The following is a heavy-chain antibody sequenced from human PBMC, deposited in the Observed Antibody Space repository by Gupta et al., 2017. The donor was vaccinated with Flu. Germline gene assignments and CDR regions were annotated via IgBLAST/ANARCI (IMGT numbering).Heavy chain of an antibody. Sequence: QVQLVQSGAEVKKPGASVKVSCKASGYTFTGHAMHWVRQAPGQGLEWMGWINTGNGDTKYAPKFQERVTFTRDMSASIVYMDLSSLSSEDTAVYYCACSAIFGVAYYFDYWGQGTLVAVTS. V-gene: IGHV1-3*04. CDR2: INTGNGDT. CDR1: GYTFTGHA. D-gene: IGHD3-3*01. CDR3: ACSAIFGVAYYFDY. J-gene: IGHJ4*02.